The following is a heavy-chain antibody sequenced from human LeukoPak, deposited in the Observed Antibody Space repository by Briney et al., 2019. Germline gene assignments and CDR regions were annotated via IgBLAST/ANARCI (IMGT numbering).Heavy chain of an antibody. CDR1: GFTFTTYC. Sequence: GGTLRLSCSASGFTFTTYCMNWVRQAPGKGLEWVAGIGGSGIQTYYADSVKGRFTISKDNSRNTAYVQMNSLRDEDTAVYYCAALDHGHDYWGQGTLVTVSS. J-gene: IGHJ4*02. CDR2: IGGSGIQT. V-gene: IGHV3-23*01. CDR3: AALDHGHDY.